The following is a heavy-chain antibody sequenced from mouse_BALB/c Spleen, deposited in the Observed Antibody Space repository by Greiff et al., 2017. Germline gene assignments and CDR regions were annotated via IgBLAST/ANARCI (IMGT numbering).Heavy chain of an antibody. CDR2: ISSGSSTI. Sequence: EVQGVESGGGLVQPGGSRKLSCAASGFTFSSFGMHWVRQAPEKGLEWVAYISSGSSTIYYADTVKGRFTISRDNPKNTLFLQMTSLRSEDTAMYYCARAKYGNYDAMDYWGQGTSVTVSS. J-gene: IGHJ4*01. D-gene: IGHD2-10*02. V-gene: IGHV5-17*02. CDR1: GFTFSSFG. CDR3: ARAKYGNYDAMDY.